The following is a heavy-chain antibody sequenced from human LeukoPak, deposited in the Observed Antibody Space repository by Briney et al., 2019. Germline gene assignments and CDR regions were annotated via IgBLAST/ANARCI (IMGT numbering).Heavy chain of an antibody. J-gene: IGHJ4*02. V-gene: IGHV3-23*01. D-gene: IGHD5-12*01. CDR2: MSASGGSM. Sequence: GGSLRLSCAGSGFTFSSYAMTWVRQVPGKGLEWVSSMSASGGSMYYPRSVKGRFTISRDNSKNTLFLQMDNLRAEDTAIYYCAKAQYIVATLGFDYWGQGTLVTVSS. CDR1: GFTFSSYA. CDR3: AKAQYIVATLGFDY.